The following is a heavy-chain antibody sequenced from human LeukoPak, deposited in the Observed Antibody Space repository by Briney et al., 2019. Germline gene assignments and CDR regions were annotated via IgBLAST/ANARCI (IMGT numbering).Heavy chain of an antibody. CDR3: ARGGIGGATPDY. Sequence: GGSLRLSCAASGFIFSRYWMHWVRQAPGKGLVWVAQVNNDGTGTNYADSVKGRFTMSRDNAKNTRYLQMNSLRAEDTAVYYCARGGIGGATPDYWGQGALVTVSS. CDR1: GFIFSRYW. CDR2: VNNDGTGT. J-gene: IGHJ4*02. D-gene: IGHD1-26*01. V-gene: IGHV3-74*01.